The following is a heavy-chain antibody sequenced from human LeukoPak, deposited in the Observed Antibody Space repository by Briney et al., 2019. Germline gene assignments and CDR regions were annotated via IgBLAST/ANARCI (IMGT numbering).Heavy chain of an antibody. D-gene: IGHD5-24*01. Sequence: GASVKVSCKASGGTFSSYAISWVRQAPGQGLEWMGVIIPIFGTANYAQKFQGRVTITADESTSTAYMELSSLRSEDTAVYYCASGEVATISTYYYYGMDVWGQGTTVTVSS. CDR2: IIPIFGTA. CDR3: ASGEVATISTYYYYGMDV. J-gene: IGHJ6*02. CDR1: GGTFSSYA. V-gene: IGHV1-69*13.